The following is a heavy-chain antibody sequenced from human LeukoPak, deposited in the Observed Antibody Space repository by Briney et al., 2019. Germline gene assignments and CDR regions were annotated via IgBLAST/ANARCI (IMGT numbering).Heavy chain of an antibody. CDR3: AKTGCTSTGCYANY. D-gene: IGHD2-2*01. CDR1: GFTFSSYA. J-gene: IGHJ4*02. CDR2: ISGSGGDT. V-gene: IGHV3-23*01. Sequence: GGSLRLSCAASGFTFSSYAMSWVRQAPGKGLEWVSVISGSGGDTYYADSVKGRFTISRHNSKNTLYLQMNTLRAEDTAIYYCAKTGCTSTGCYANYWGQGTLVTVSS.